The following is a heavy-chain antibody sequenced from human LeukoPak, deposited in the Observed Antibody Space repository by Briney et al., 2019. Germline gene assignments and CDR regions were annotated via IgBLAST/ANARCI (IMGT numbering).Heavy chain of an antibody. Sequence: SGGSLRLSCAASGFSFSTYGMNWVRQAPGKGLEWVSSISSTSGHIYYTDSVKGRFTISRDNTKNSLYLQMNSLRAEDTAVYYCAKGGDSSGYWAFRRPVGADIPDYWGQGTLVTVSS. D-gene: IGHD3-22*01. CDR3: AKGGDSSGYWAFRRPVGADIPDY. J-gene: IGHJ4*02. CDR2: ISSTSGHI. V-gene: IGHV3-21*01. CDR1: GFSFSTYG.